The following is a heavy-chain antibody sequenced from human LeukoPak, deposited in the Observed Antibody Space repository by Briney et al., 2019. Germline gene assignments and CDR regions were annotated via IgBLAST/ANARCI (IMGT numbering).Heavy chain of an antibody. CDR2: INWNGGST. D-gene: IGHD1-7*01. V-gene: IGHV3-20*04. CDR1: GFAFDDYG. Sequence: GGSLRLSCAASGFAFDDYGMSWVRQAPGKGLEWVSGINWNGGSTGYADSVKGRFTISRDNAKNSLYLQMNSLRAEDTALYYCARAGLYNWNYEGTAYFDYWGQGTLVTVSS. CDR3: ARAGLYNWNYEGTAYFDY. J-gene: IGHJ4*02.